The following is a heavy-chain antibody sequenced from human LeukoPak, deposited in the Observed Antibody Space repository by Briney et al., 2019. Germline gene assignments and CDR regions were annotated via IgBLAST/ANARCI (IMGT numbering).Heavy chain of an antibody. J-gene: IGHJ4*02. D-gene: IGHD3-9*01. V-gene: IGHV4-59*12. CDR1: GGSISSYY. Sequence: PSETLSLTCTVSGGSISSYYWSWIRQPPGKGLEWIGYIYYSGSTNYNPSLKSRVTISVDTSKNQFSLKLSSVTAADTAVYYCARGVRGYYDTLTGYHQFDYWGQGTLVTVSS. CDR3: ARGVRGYYDTLTGYHQFDY. CDR2: IYYSGST.